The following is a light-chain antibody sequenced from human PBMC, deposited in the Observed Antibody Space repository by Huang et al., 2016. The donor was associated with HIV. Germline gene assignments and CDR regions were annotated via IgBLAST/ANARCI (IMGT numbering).Light chain of an antibody. Sequence: EIVLTQSPGTLSLSPGERATLSCRASQSVRSNYLAWYQKKTGQAPRLLIYGASSRATCIPDRFSGRGSGTDFTLTIGRLEPEDFAVYYCHQYGGSPGTFGQGTKLEIK. CDR3: HQYGGSPGT. CDR1: QSVRSNY. CDR2: GAS. V-gene: IGKV3-20*01. J-gene: IGKJ2*01.